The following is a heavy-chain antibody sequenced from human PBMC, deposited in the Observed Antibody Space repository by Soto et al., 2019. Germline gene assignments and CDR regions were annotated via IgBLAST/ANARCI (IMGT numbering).Heavy chain of an antibody. Sequence: QVQLQESGPGLVKPSQTLSLTCTVSGGSISSGAYYWSWIRQHPGKGLEWIGYIYYSGNSYYNPYLKRRVTISVDTSKNQFSLKLSSVTAADTAVYYCARSGGSAYPFDPWGQGTLVTVSS. V-gene: IGHV4-31*03. J-gene: IGHJ5*02. CDR3: ARSGGSAYPFDP. CDR2: IYYSGNS. D-gene: IGHD3-22*01. CDR1: GGSISSGAYY.